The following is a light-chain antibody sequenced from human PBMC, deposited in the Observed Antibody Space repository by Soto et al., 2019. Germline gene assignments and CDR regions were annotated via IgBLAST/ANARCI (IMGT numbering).Light chain of an antibody. CDR2: DVS. Sequence: IQLTQSPSSLSASVGDRVTITCRASQDIRGALAWYQQKPGKPPNLLIFDVSSLHSGVPSRFSGRGSGTDFTLTSSSLQDEDFASYYCQQFDTYPITFGQGTRLEIK. CDR3: QQFDTYPIT. V-gene: IGKV1-13*02. CDR1: QDIRGA. J-gene: IGKJ5*01.